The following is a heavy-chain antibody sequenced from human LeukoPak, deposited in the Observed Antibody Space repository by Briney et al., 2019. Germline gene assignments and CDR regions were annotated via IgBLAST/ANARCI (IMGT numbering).Heavy chain of an antibody. CDR3: ARGGYSSSWYLNY. D-gene: IGHD6-13*01. CDR1: GGSLSRGGYY. J-gene: IGHJ4*02. V-gene: IGHV4-31*03. CDR2: IYYSGST. Sequence: SQTPSLTRTVSGGSLSRGGYYWSWIRQHPGKGLEWIGYIYYSGSTNYNPSLKSRVTISVDTSKNQFSLKLSSVTAADTAVYYCARGGYSSSWYLNYWGQGTLVTVSS.